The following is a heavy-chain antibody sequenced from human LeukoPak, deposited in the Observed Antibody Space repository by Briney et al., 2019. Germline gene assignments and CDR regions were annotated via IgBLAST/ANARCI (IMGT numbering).Heavy chain of an antibody. J-gene: IGHJ4*01. CDR3: GRDGTAPGLYFDL. CDR1: GFTVSSNY. Sequence: GGSLRLSCAASGFTVSSNYMSWVRQAPGKGLEWVSVIYSGGSTYYADSVKGRFTISRDNSKNTLYLQMNSLRAEDTAVYYCGRDGTAPGLYFDLWGQGTLVTVSS. CDR2: IYSGGST. D-gene: IGHD6-13*01. V-gene: IGHV3-66*02.